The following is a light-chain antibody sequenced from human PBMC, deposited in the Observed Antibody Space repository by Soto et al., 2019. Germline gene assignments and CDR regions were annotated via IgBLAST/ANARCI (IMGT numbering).Light chain of an antibody. CDR3: AAWDDSLNGRSYV. Sequence: QSVLTQPPSASGTPGQRVTISCSGSSSNIGSNTVNWYQQLPGTAPKLLIYSNNQRPLGVPDRFSGSKSGTSASLAISGLQSEDEADYYCAAWDDSLNGRSYVFGTGTKLTVL. J-gene: IGLJ1*01. CDR1: SSNIGSNT. V-gene: IGLV1-44*01. CDR2: SNN.